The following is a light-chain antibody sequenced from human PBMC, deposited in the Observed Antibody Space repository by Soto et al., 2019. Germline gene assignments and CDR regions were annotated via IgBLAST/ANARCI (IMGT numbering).Light chain of an antibody. Sequence: EIVLTQSPGTLSLSPGERATLSCRASQSVSSSYLAWYQQKPGQAPRLLIYGASSSATGIPDRFSGSGSGTDFTLTISRLEPEDFAVYYCHHYGSSPRFTLGPGTKVDIK. CDR1: QSVSSSY. J-gene: IGKJ3*01. CDR2: GAS. CDR3: HHYGSSPRFT. V-gene: IGKV3-20*01.